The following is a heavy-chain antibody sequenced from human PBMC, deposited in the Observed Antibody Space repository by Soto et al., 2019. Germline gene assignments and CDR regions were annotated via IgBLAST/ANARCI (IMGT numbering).Heavy chain of an antibody. V-gene: IGHV3-9*01. CDR2: ISWNSGSI. Sequence: EVQLVESGGGLVQPGRSLRLSCAASGFTFDDYAMHWVRQAPGKGLEWVSGISWNSGSIGYADSVKGRFTISRDNAKNSLYLQMNSLRAEDTALYYCAKGSGGAYYWGQGTLVTVSS. CDR3: AKGSGGAYY. CDR1: GFTFDDYA. D-gene: IGHD1-26*01. J-gene: IGHJ4*02.